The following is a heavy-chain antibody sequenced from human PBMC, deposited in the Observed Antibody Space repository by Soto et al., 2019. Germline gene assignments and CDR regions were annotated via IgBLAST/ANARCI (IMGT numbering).Heavy chain of an antibody. D-gene: IGHD1-1*01. J-gene: IGHJ6*02. CDR2: TYYRPKWYN. Sequence: SQTLSLTCAISGDSVSSNSAAWNWIRQSPSRGLEWLGRTYYRPKWYNDYAVSVKSRITINPDTSKNQFSLQLNSVTPEDTAVYYCARDRRDGYNPTGYYYYYYGMDVWGQGTTVTVSS. CDR1: GDSVSSNSAA. CDR3: ARDRRDGYNPTGYYYYYYGMDV. V-gene: IGHV6-1*01.